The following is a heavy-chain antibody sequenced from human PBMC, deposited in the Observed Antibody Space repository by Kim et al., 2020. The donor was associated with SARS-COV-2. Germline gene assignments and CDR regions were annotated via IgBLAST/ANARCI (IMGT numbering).Heavy chain of an antibody. Sequence: GGSLRLSCAASGFSFSSHWMHWVRQAPGKGLVWVSSINSDGSRTSYADSVKGRFTISRDNAKNTLYLQMNSLRAEVTAVYYCARDKGDCYNDDAFDIWGRETLVTVSS. CDR3: ARDKGDCYNDDAFDI. J-gene: IGHJ3*02. V-gene: IGHV3-74*01. CDR1: GFSFSSHW. CDR2: INSDGSRT. D-gene: IGHD2-21*01.